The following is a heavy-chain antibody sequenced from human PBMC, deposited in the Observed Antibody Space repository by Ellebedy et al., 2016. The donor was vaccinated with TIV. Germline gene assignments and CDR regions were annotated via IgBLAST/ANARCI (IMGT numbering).Heavy chain of an antibody. CDR3: ARRRSGWYKD. D-gene: IGHD6-19*01. V-gene: IGHV4-34*01. J-gene: IGHJ4*02. Sequence: MPGGSLRLSCAASGFTFSDYYMSWIRQPPGKGLEWIGEINHSGSTNYNPSLKSRVTISVDTSKNQFSLKLSSVTAADTAVYYCARRRSGWYKDWGQGTLVTVSS. CDR1: GFTFSDYY. CDR2: INHSGST.